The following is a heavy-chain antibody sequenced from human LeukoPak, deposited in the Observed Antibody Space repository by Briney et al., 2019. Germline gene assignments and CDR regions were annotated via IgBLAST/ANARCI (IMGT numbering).Heavy chain of an antibody. CDR2: IYHSGST. V-gene: IGHV4-59*01. CDR3: ARGGAARLHFQN. Sequence: SETLSLTCIVSGGSISTYYWNWIRQPPGKGLEWIGYIYHSGSTNYNPSLQSRVTISVDTSKNQFSLNLDSVTAADTAVYYCARGGAARLHFQNWGQGTLVTVSS. CDR1: GGSISTYY. D-gene: IGHD6-6*01. J-gene: IGHJ1*01.